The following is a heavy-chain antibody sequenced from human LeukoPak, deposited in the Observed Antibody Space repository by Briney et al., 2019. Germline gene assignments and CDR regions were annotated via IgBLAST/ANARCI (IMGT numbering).Heavy chain of an antibody. CDR2: LSGGGSNT. D-gene: IGHD1-26*01. Sequence: GGSLRLSCAVSGFTFSNYAMGWVRQAPGKGLEWVSTLSGGGSNTYYADSVKGRFTISRDNSKNTLYLQMNSLRAEDTAVYYCARGRTDSGSYYLDYWGQGTLVTVSS. J-gene: IGHJ4*02. CDR1: GFTFSNYA. CDR3: ARGRTDSGSYYLDY. V-gene: IGHV3-23*01.